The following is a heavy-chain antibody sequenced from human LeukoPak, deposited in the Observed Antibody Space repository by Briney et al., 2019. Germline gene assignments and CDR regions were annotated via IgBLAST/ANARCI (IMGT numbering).Heavy chain of an antibody. CDR3: ARGSQDISSGYYGTILYFDY. J-gene: IGHJ4*02. Sequence: SGTLSLTCAVSGGSISSGGYSWSWIRQPPGKGLEWIGYIYHSGSTYYNPSLKSRVTISVDRSKNQFSLKLSSVTAADTAVYYCARGSQDISSGYYGTILYFDYWGQGTLVTVSS. V-gene: IGHV4-30-2*01. CDR1: GGSISSGGYS. D-gene: IGHD3-22*01. CDR2: IYHSGST.